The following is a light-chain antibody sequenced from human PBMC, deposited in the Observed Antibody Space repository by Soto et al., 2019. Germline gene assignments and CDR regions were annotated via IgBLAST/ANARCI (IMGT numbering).Light chain of an antibody. Sequence: EIVLTQSPATLSLSPGERDTLSCRASESISSYLAWYQQRPGQAPSLLIYDASNRATGIPARFSGSGSGTELTLTIDYLEPEDFAVYYCQQRSKWPLTFGGGTKVEI. V-gene: IGKV3-11*01. CDR1: ESISSY. CDR3: QQRSKWPLT. J-gene: IGKJ4*01. CDR2: DAS.